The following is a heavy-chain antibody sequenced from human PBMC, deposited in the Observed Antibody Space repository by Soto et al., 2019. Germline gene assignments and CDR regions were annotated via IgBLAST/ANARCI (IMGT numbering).Heavy chain of an antibody. CDR2: IFSSGST. V-gene: IGHV4-4*07. J-gene: IGHJ4*02. CDR3: AREGSYSAYNFAHGIQLWSFDF. Sequence: SETLSLTCTVSVGSINTFYWSWVRQPAGKGLEWIGRIFSSGSTSFNPSLESRVAMSVDTSKNHFSLNLSSVTAADMAVYYCAREGSYSAYNFAHGIQLWSFDFWGQGALVTVSS. CDR1: VGSINTFY. D-gene: IGHD5-12*01.